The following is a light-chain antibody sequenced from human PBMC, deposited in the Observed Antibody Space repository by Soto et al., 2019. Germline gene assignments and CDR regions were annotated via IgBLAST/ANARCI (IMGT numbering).Light chain of an antibody. CDR1: QSVSSN. J-gene: IGKJ5*01. CDR3: QQDTNWSPPIT. V-gene: IGKV3-15*01. Sequence: EIVLTQSPATLSVSPGERVTLSCRASQSVSSNLAWYQQKPGQAPRLLIYGASTRATGIPARFSGSGSGTEFPLTLSRLQSEDFAVYYCQQDTNWSPPITLGQGTRLESK. CDR2: GAS.